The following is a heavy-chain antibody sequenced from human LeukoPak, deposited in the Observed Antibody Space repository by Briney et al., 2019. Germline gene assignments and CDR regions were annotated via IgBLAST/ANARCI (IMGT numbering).Heavy chain of an antibody. J-gene: IGHJ4*02. CDR2: IKQGGSEK. CDR1: RFTFSSYW. D-gene: IGHD5-12*01. Sequence: GGSLRLSCAASRFTFSSYWMSWVRQAPGKGLEWVANIKQGGSEKYYVDSVKGRFTISRDNAKNSVYLQLNSLRAEDTAVYYCARARGGYDFDYWGQGTLVTVSS. V-gene: IGHV3-7*03. CDR3: ARARGGYDFDY.